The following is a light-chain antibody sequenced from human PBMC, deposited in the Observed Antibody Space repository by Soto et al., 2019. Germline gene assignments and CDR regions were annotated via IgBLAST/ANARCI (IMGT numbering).Light chain of an antibody. J-gene: IGLJ3*02. CDR2: EDR. CDR3: YSTDSSGNHRV. CDR1: ALPKKY. V-gene: IGLV3-10*01. Sequence: SYELTQPPSVSVSPGQTAKITCSGDALPKKYAYWYQQKSGQAPVLVIFEDRRRPSGIPERFSGSSSGTMATLIISGAQVEDEADYYCYSTDSSGNHRVFGGGTKVTVL.